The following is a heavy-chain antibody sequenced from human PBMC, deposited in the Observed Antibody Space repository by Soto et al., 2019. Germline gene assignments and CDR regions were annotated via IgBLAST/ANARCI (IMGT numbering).Heavy chain of an antibody. CDR1: GGTVSSYA. J-gene: IGHJ4*02. Sequence: QLHLVQSGAEVKKAVSSVKVSCKASGGTVSSYAITWVRQAPGKGREWVGVIIPIFVSAHYAPKFQGRITIAADESRSTAYMELSGLTSEDTAIYYCARDVSSDTTGFRGYDLWGQGTQVTVSS. D-gene: IGHD3-10*01. V-gene: IGHV1-69*01. CDR3: ARDVSSDTTGFRGYDL. CDR2: IIPIFVSA.